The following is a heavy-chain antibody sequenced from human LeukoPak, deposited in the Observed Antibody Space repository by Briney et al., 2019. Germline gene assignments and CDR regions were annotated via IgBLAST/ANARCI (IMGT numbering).Heavy chain of an antibody. J-gene: IGHJ6*03. V-gene: IGHV3-7*01. CDR1: GFTFSTYW. CDR2: IKQDGSEK. Sequence: GGSLRLSCAASGFTFSTYWMSWVRQAPGKGLEWVANIKQDGSEKHYGDSVRGRFTISRDNAKNSLYLQMNSLRAEDTALYFCARDTYDSSGYHFYYMDVWGKGTTVTASS. CDR3: ARDTYDSSGYHFYYMDV. D-gene: IGHD3-22*01.